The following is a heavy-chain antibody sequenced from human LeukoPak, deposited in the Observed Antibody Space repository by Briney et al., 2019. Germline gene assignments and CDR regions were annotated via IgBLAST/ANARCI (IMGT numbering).Heavy chain of an antibody. CDR2: INRNGGSA. CDR1: GFTFDDYG. V-gene: IGHV3-20*04. CDR3: AGINGYQSFDY. D-gene: IGHD5-24*01. Sequence: GGSLRLSCAASGFTFDDYGMSWVRQAPGKGLEWVSGINRNGGSAGYADSVKGRFTISRDNAKNSLYLQMSSLRAEDTAVYFCAGINGYQSFDYWGQGTLVTVSS. J-gene: IGHJ4*02.